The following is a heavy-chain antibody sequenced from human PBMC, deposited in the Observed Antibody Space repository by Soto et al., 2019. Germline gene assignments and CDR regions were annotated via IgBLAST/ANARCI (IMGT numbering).Heavy chain of an antibody. V-gene: IGHV7-4-1*01. CDR1: GYTFTSYA. CDR3: ARLFSSSSGASGSYYYYYYMDV. CDR2: INTNTGNP. D-gene: IGHD6-6*01. Sequence: GASVKVSCKSSGYTFTSYAMNWARQAPGQGLEWMGWINTNTGNPTYAQGFTGRFVFSLDTSVSTAYLQICSLKAEDTAVYYCARLFSSSSGASGSYYYYYYMDVWGKGTTVTVSS. J-gene: IGHJ6*03.